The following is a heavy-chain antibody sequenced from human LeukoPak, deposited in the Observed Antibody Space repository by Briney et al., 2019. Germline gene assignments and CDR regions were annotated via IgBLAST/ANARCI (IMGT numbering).Heavy chain of an antibody. CDR3: ARESNADYYDSSGYYGAFDI. V-gene: IGHV3-33*01. D-gene: IGHD3-22*01. CDR1: GFTFSTYG. Sequence: GGSLRLSCAASGFTFSTYGMHWVRRAPGKGLEWVAVIWYDGSNKYYADSVKGRFTISRDNSKNMLYVQMNSLRAEDTAVYYCARESNADYYDSSGYYGAFDIWGQGTMVTVSS. J-gene: IGHJ3*02. CDR2: IWYDGSNK.